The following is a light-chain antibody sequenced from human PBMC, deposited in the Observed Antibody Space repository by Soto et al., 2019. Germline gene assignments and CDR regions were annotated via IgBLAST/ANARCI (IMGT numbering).Light chain of an antibody. CDR2: SAS. Sequence: DVQMTQSPSSLSASVGDRVTITCRASQGISSFLAWYQQIPGKVPKLLIYSASTLQSGVPSRFSGSGSGTDFTLTISSLQPEDVAVYYCQQYGSSPITFGQGTRLEIK. CDR3: QQYGSSPIT. V-gene: IGKV1-27*01. CDR1: QGISSF. J-gene: IGKJ5*01.